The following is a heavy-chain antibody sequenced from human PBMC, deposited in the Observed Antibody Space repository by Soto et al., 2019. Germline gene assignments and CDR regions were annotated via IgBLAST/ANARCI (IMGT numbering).Heavy chain of an antibody. CDR1: GYTFTSYG. Sequence: QVQLVQSGAEVKKPGASVKVSCKASGYTFTSYGISWVRQAPGQGLEWMGWISAYNGNTNYAQKLQGRVTMTTDTXTSTAYMERRSLRSDDTAVYYCASSTIFRPYYFDYWGQGTLVTVSS. CDR2: ISAYNGNT. CDR3: ASSTIFRPYYFDY. J-gene: IGHJ4*02. V-gene: IGHV1-18*01. D-gene: IGHD3-9*01.